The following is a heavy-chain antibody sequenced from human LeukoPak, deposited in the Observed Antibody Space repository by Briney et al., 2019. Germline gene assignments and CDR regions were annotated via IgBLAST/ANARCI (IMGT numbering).Heavy chain of an antibody. Sequence: ASVKVSCKASGHIFTGYYMHLVRQAPGQGLEWMGWINCNNVGTHYAQKFQGRVTMTRDTSISTAYMEVTRLTSDDTAVYYCARGYGDYTLMESWGQGTLVTVSS. CDR1: GHIFTGYY. D-gene: IGHD4-17*01. V-gene: IGHV1-2*02. CDR2: INCNNVGT. J-gene: IGHJ5*02. CDR3: ARGYGDYTLMES.